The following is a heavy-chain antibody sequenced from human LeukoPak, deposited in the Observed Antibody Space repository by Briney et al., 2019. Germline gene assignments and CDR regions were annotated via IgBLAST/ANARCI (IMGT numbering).Heavy chain of an antibody. Sequence: PGGSLRLSCEASGFTFTNAWMNWVRQAPGKGPEWVGRIKSKRDGGATEYAAPVKGRFTISRDNAKNSLYLQMSSLRAEDTAVYYCARDHSGSYFFPRGGAFDIWGQGTMVTVSS. CDR1: GFTFTNAW. J-gene: IGHJ3*02. V-gene: IGHV3-15*01. CDR2: IKSKRDGGAT. CDR3: ARDHSGSYFFPRGGAFDI. D-gene: IGHD1-26*01.